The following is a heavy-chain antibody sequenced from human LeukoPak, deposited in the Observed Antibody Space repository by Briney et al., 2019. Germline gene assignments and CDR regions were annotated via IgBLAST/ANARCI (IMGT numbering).Heavy chain of an antibody. CDR2: IYYSGST. D-gene: IGHD2-21*02. V-gene: IGHV4-39*01. Sequence: SETLSLTCTVSGGSISSNSFYWGWIRQPPGKGLEWIGSIYYSGSTYYNPSLKSRVTISVDTSKNQFSLKLSSVTAADTAVYYCARHPTGVTTIEPWCQGTLVTVSS. J-gene: IGHJ4*03. CDR1: GGSISSNSFY. CDR3: ARHPTGVTTIEP.